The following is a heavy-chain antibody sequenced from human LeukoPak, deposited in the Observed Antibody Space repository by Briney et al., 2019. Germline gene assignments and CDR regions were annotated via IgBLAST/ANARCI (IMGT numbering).Heavy chain of an antibody. Sequence: GGSLRLSCAAYGFTFTNYWLTWVRQAPGKGLEWVANINQDGGTEYYVDSMKGRFTISRDNAKNLVYLQTNSLRAGDMAVYFCARHTLWRFDYWGQGALVTVSS. V-gene: IGHV3-7*01. D-gene: IGHD1-1*01. CDR3: ARHTLWRFDY. CDR1: GFTFTNYW. CDR2: INQDGGTE. J-gene: IGHJ4*02.